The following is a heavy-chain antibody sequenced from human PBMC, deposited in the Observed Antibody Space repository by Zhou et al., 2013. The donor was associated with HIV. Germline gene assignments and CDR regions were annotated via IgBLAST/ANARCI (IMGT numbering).Heavy chain of an antibody. CDR3: ATVPRSGTKYYYYMDV. V-gene: IGHV1-69*05. Sequence: QVQLVQSGAEVKKPGSSMKVSCKASGDTFSNYNINWVRHVPGQGLEWMGGVIPIFGTTSYAQKFQGRVTINTDESTSTAYMELSSLRSEDTALYYCATVPRSGTKYYYYMDVWGGGTTVTVS. J-gene: IGHJ6*03. CDR1: GDTFSNYN. CDR2: VIPIFGTT.